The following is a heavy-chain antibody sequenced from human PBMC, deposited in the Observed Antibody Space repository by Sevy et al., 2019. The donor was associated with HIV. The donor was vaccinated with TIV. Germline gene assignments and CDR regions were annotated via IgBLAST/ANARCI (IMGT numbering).Heavy chain of an antibody. CDR2: IWYDGTNR. CDR1: GFSISGYG. V-gene: IGHV3-33*01. Sequence: GGSLRLSCAASGFSISGYGMHWVRQAPGKGLKWVAVIWYDGTNREYADSVKGRFTISRDNSKNTLYLQRNSLRVEDTAVYYCAREDIRVAGIGYYFHSWGQRTLVTVSS. D-gene: IGHD6-19*01. J-gene: IGHJ4*02. CDR3: AREDIRVAGIGYYFHS.